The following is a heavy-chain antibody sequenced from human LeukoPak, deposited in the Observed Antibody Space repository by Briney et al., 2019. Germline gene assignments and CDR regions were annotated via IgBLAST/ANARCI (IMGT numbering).Heavy chain of an antibody. V-gene: IGHV4-39*07. J-gene: IGHJ5*02. CDR3: ARCHGSSGRIDP. D-gene: IGHD1-26*01. CDR2: IYYSGST. Sequence: PSETLSLTCTVSGGSISSSSYYWGWIRQPPGKGLEWIGSIYYSGSTYYNPSLKSRVTISVDTSKNQFSLKLSSVTAADTAVYYCARCHGSSGRIDPWGQGTLVTVSS. CDR1: GGSISSSSYY.